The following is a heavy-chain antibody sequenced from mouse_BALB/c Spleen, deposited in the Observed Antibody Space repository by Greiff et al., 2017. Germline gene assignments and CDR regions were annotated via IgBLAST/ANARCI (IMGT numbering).Heavy chain of an antibody. V-gene: IGHV1-69*01. CDR1: GYTFTDYW. J-gene: IGHJ2*01. CDR3: ARYYDDYFDY. D-gene: IGHD2-4*01. CDR2: IDTSDSYT. Sequence: QVQLQQSGAELVMPGASVKMSCKASGYTFTDYWMHWVKQRPGQGLEWIGAIDTSDSYTSYNQKFKGKATLTVDESSSTAYMQLSSLTSEDSAVYYCARYYDDYFDYWGQGTTLTVSS.